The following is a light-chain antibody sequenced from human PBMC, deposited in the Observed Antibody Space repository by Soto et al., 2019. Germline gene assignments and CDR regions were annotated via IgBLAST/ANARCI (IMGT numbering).Light chain of an antibody. V-gene: IGKV1-9*01. J-gene: IGKJ2*01. CDR3: QHLNDYRYT. Sequence: DIQLTQSPSFLSASVGDRVTITCRASQAISSSLAWYQHNPGKAPKLLIYAASTLQNGVPSSFSGSGSGTEFTRTNSSLQPEDCATYYCQHLNDYRYTFGQGTKVEIK. CDR2: AAS. CDR1: QAISSS.